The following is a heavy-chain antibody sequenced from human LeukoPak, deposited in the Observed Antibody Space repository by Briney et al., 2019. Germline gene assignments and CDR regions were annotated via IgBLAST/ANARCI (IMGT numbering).Heavy chain of an antibody. J-gene: IGHJ4*01. D-gene: IGHD1-1*01. Sequence: SQTLSLTCAISGDSVSSDITAWNWIRQSPSRGLEWLGRTYYNSRWSNDYAVSVESRITINPDTTRNQFSLQLKSVTPEDTAVYYCARGYMKSGFDYWGQEPWSPSPQ. CDR1: GDSVSSDITA. V-gene: IGHV6-1*01. CDR2: TYYNSRWSN. CDR3: ARGYMKSGFDY.